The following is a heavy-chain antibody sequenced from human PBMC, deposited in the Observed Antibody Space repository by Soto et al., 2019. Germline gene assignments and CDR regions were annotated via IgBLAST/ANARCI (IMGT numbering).Heavy chain of an antibody. CDR3: AISLIDPLSFYSNYNLDY. Sequence: GGSLRLSCAASGFTFSSYGMHWVGQAPGKGLEWVAVISYDGSNKYYADSVKGRFTISRDKSKNTLYLQMNSLRAEDTAVYYCAISLIDPLSFYSNYNLDYWGQGTLVTVSS. CDR2: ISYDGSNK. V-gene: IGHV3-30*03. CDR1: GFTFSSYG. D-gene: IGHD4-4*01. J-gene: IGHJ4*02.